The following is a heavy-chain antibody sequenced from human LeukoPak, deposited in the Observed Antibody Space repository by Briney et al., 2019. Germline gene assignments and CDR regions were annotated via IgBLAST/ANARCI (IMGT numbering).Heavy chain of an antibody. Sequence: SETLSLTCTVSGGSISSYYWSWIRQPPGKGLEWIWYIYSSGSTKYNPSLKSRVTISVDASKTQFSLKLNSVTAADTAVYYCARGSRGLYYFDYWGQGTLVTVSS. CDR2: IYSSGST. D-gene: IGHD2-15*01. V-gene: IGHV4-59*01. CDR1: GGSISSYY. CDR3: ARGSRGLYYFDY. J-gene: IGHJ4*02.